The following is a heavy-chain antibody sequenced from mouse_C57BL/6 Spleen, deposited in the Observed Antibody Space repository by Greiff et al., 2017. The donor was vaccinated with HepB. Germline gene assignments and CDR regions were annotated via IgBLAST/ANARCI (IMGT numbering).Heavy chain of an antibody. Sequence: QVQLKQPGAELVKPGASVKLSCKASGYTFTSYWMQWVKQRPGQGLEWIGEIDPSDSYTNYNQKFKGKATLTVDTSSSTAYMQLSSLTSEDSAVYYCARRDYGRDYFDYWGQGTTLTVSS. CDR2: IDPSDSYT. V-gene: IGHV1-50*01. CDR1: GYTFTSYW. D-gene: IGHD1-1*01. J-gene: IGHJ2*01. CDR3: ARRDYGRDYFDY.